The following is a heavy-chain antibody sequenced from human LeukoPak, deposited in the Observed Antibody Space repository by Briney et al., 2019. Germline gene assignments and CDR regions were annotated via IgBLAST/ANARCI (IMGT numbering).Heavy chain of an antibody. CDR1: GGSFSGYY. CDR3: ANLFTFFDY. V-gene: IGHV4-34*01. D-gene: IGHD2/OR15-2a*01. Sequence: PSETLSLTCAVYGGSFSGYYWSWIRQPPGKGLEWIGEINHSGSTNYNPSLKSRVTISVDTSKNQFSLKLSSVTAADTAVYYCANLFTFFDYWGQGTLVTVPS. J-gene: IGHJ4*02. CDR2: INHSGST.